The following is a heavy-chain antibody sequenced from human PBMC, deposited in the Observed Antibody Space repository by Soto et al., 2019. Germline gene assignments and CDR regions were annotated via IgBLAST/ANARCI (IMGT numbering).Heavy chain of an antibody. J-gene: IGHJ4*02. D-gene: IGHD3-10*01. CDR1: GGAFNGYY. CDR2: INHSGSV. CDR3: ARAGAALVRGSIGGFDY. Sequence: QVHLQRWGAGLLKPSQTLSLSCVVDGGAFNGYYWTWIRQPPGKGLEWIGEINHSGSVDYNPSLKSRVAISIDTSKKQFSLTLTSVTAADTAVYYCARAGAALVRGSIGGFDYWGQGSLVTVSS. V-gene: IGHV4-34*02.